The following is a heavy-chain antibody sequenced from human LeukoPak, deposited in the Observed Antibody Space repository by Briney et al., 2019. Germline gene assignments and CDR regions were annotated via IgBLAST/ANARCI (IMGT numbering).Heavy chain of an antibody. CDR2: ISSRSTTI. J-gene: IGHJ5*02. V-gene: IGHV3-48*01. D-gene: IGHD2-21*01. CDR3: ARGRGEQYCGGASGLNWFDP. Sequence: GGSLRLSSAAPGFTSSSYSINWVRQAPGKGLEWVSYISSRSTTIYYADSVKGRFTISRDNTKNSLYLQMNRLRAENVDVYNWARGRGEQYCGGASGLNWFDPWGQGTLVTVSS. CDR1: GFTSSSYS.